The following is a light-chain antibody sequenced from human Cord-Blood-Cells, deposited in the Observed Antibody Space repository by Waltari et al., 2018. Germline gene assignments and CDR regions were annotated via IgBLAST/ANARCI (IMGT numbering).Light chain of an antibody. Sequence: AIRMTQSPSSFSASTGDRVTITCRASQGISSYLAWYQQKPGNAPKLLIYAASTLQSGVPSRCSGSGSGTDFTLTISCLQSEDFATYYWQQYYSYPRTFGQGTKVEIK. CDR3: QQYYSYPRT. CDR2: AAS. V-gene: IGKV1-8*01. J-gene: IGKJ1*01. CDR1: QGISSY.